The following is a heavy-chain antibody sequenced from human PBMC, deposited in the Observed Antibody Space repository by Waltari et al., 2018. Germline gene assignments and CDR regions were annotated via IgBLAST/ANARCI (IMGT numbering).Heavy chain of an antibody. CDR2: FDPEDGET. CDR1: GYTITDLS. D-gene: IGHD5-18*01. J-gene: IGHJ4*02. Sequence: QVQLVQSGAEVKKPGASVTVSCKVSGYTITDLSMHWVHQAPGKGLEWMGGFDPEDGETIYAQKFQGRVTMTEDTSTDTAYMELSSLRSEETVVYYCGTDTRYSYGPLGLRFDYWGQGTLVTVSS. CDR3: GTDTRYSYGPLGLRFDY. V-gene: IGHV1-24*01.